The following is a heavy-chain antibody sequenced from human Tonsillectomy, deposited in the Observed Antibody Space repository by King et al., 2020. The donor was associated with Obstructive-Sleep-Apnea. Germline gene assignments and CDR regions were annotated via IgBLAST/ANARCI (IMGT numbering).Heavy chain of an antibody. CDR3: AKTGATNYYYGMDV. CDR2: ISWNSGSI. D-gene: IGHD1-26*01. CDR1: GFTFDDYA. V-gene: IGHV3-9*01. Sequence: VQLVESGGGLVQPGRSLRLSCAASGFTFDDYAMHWVRQAPGKGLEWVSGISWNSGSIGYADSVKGRFTISRDNAKNSLYLQMNSLRAEDTALYYCAKTGATNYYYGMDVWGQGTTVTVSS. J-gene: IGHJ6*02.